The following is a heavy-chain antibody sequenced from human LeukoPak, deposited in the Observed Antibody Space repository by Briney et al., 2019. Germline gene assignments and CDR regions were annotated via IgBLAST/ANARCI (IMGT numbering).Heavy chain of an antibody. CDR1: GFTVSSNY. V-gene: IGHV3-53*01. CDR3: AKDPNGDYVGAFDF. J-gene: IGHJ3*01. Sequence: GGSLRLSCAASGFTVSSNYMSWVRQAPGKGLEWVSVIYSGGSTYYADSVKGRFTISRDNSKNTMYLQMNSLRVGDTAMYYCAKDPNGDYVGAFDFWGQGTMVTVSS. CDR2: IYSGGST. D-gene: IGHD4-17*01.